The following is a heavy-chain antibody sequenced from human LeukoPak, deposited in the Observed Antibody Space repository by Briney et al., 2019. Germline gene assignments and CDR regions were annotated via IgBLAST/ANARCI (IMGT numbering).Heavy chain of an antibody. D-gene: IGHD3-10*01. CDR3: ARDGGNYYTVYFDY. V-gene: IGHV3-48*03. CDR2: ISSIDTI. Sequence: GGSLRLSCAASGFTLSTYEMNWVRQAPGKGLEWVSYISSIDTIYYADSVKGRFTISRDNAKNSLYLHMDSLRAEDTAVYYCARDGGNYYTVYFDYWGQGTLVTVSS. J-gene: IGHJ4*02. CDR1: GFTLSTYE.